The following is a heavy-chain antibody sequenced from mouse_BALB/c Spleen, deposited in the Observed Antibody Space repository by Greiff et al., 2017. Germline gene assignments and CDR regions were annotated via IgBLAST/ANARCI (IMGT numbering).Heavy chain of an antibody. J-gene: IGHJ2*01. CDR1: GFTFSSFG. CDR3: ARDYDYDGDDLFDY. Sequence: EVHLVESGGGLVQPGGSRKLSCAASGFTFSSFGMHWVRQAPEKGLEWVAYISSGSSTIYYADTVKGRFTISRDNPKNTLFLQMTSLRSEDTAMYYCARDYDYDGDDLFDYWGQGTTLTVSS. D-gene: IGHD2-4*01. V-gene: IGHV5-17*02. CDR2: ISSGSSTI.